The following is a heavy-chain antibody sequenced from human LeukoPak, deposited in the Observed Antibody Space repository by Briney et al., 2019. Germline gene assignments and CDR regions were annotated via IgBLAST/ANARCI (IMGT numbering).Heavy chain of an antibody. D-gene: IGHD6-25*01. V-gene: IGHV3-30*03. Sequence: PGGSLRLSCGAPGFTYSSFGMHWVRQAPGKGLEWVAGISYDGTKTYFADSVRGRFTVSRDNSENTLYLHMNSLRPEDTAVYYCAREAFSSAWYFDYWGQGTLVTVSS. CDR3: AREAFSSAWYFDY. J-gene: IGHJ4*02. CDR2: ISYDGTKT. CDR1: GFTYSSFG.